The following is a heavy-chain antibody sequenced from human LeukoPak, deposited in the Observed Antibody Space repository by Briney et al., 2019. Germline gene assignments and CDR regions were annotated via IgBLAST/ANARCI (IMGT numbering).Heavy chain of an antibody. CDR1: GFTFSSYG. CDR3: ARFLGSSGYYSDY. CDR2: IRYDGSNK. V-gene: IGHV3-30*02. J-gene: IGHJ4*02. Sequence: GGSLRLSCAASGFTFSSYGMHWVRQAPGKGLEWVAFIRYDGSNKYYADSVKGRFTISRDNSKNTLYLQMNSLRAEDTAVYYCARFLGSSGYYSDYWGQGTLVTVSS. D-gene: IGHD3-22*01.